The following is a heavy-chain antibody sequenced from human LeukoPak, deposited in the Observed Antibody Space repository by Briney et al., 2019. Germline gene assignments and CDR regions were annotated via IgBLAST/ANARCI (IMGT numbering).Heavy chain of an antibody. Sequence: ASVKVSCKASGGTFSSYAISWVRQAPGQGLEWMGGIIPIFGTANYAQKFQGRVTITTDESTSTAYMELSSLRSEDTAVYYCAGGSYSSSWYPGYYYYMDVWGKGTTVTVSS. CDR2: IIPIFGTA. CDR1: GGTFSSYA. CDR3: AGGSYSSSWYPGYYYYMDV. V-gene: IGHV1-69*05. J-gene: IGHJ6*03. D-gene: IGHD6-13*01.